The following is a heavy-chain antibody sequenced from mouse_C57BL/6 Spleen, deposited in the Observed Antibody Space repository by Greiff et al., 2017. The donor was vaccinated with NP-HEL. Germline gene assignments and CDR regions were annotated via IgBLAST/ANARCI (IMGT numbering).Heavy chain of an antibody. J-gene: IGHJ2*01. D-gene: IGHD2-2*01. CDR3: ARAGYDAGYYFDY. CDR1: GFTFSDYG. CDR2: ISSGSSTI. V-gene: IGHV5-17*01. Sequence: DVKLVESGGGLVKPGGSLKLSCAASGFTFSDYGMHWVRQAPEKGLEWVAYISSGSSTIYYADTVKGRFTISRDHAKNTLFLQMTSRRSEDTAMYYCARAGYDAGYYFDYWGQGTTLTVSS.